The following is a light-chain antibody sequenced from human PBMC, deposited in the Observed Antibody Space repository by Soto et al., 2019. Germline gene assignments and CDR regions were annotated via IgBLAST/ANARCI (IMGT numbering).Light chain of an antibody. V-gene: IGLV2-8*01. CDR1: SSDVGDYKY. CDR2: EVS. Sequence: QSALTQPPSASGSPGQSVTISCTGTSSDVGDYKYVSWYQQHPGKAPKLMIYEVSKRPSGVPDRFSGSKSGNTASLTVSGLQAEDEADYYCSSYAGSNIVVFGGGTKLTVL. CDR3: SSYAGSNIVV. J-gene: IGLJ2*01.